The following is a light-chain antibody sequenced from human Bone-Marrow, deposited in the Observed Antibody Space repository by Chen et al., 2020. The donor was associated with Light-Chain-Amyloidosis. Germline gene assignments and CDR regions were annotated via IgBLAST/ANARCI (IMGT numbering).Light chain of an antibody. V-gene: IGLV3-21*02. CDR1: NIGSTS. CDR2: DDS. Sequence: SYVLTQPSSVSVAPGQTATIACGGNNIGSTSVHWYQQTPGQAPLLVVYDDSDRPSGIPERLSGSNSGNTATLTRSRGEAGDEADYYCQVWDRSSDRPVFGGGTKLTVL. J-gene: IGLJ3*02. CDR3: QVWDRSSDRPV.